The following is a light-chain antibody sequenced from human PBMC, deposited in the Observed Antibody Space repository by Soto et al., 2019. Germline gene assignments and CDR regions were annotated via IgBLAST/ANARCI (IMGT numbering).Light chain of an antibody. J-gene: IGKJ2*01. CDR1: QSVRGNY. Sequence: FVLTQSPGTLSLSPGERATFSCRASQSVRGNYIAWYQQKPGQAPRVLIFEASKRATGTPDRFSGSGSGTDFTLTISRLEPEDFAVFYCQQYVNSPFTFSQGTKLEI. CDR2: EAS. CDR3: QQYVNSPFT. V-gene: IGKV3-20*01.